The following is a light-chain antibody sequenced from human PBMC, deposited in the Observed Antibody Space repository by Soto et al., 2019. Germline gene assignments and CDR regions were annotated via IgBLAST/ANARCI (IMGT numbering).Light chain of an antibody. CDR1: SSDIGRYNY. J-gene: IGLJ2*01. Sequence: QSALTQPASVSGSPGQSITISCTGTSSDIGRYNYVSWYQQHPGKAPRLVISGVNTRPSGISNRFSGSKSGNTASLTISGLQADDEAIYYCASYTSTTTLVVFGGGTQLTVL. CDR3: ASYTSTTTLVV. CDR2: GVN. V-gene: IGLV2-14*01.